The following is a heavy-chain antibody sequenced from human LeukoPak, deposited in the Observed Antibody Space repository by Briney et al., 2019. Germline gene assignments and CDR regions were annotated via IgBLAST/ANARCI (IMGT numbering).Heavy chain of an antibody. V-gene: IGHV1-2*02. CDR2: INPNSGGT. D-gene: IGHD3-22*01. J-gene: IGHJ6*02. CDR1: GYTFTGYY. Sequence: VSVKVSCKASGYTFTGYYMHWVRQAPGQGLEWMGWINPNSGGTNYAQKFQGRVTISVDTSKNQFSLKLSSVTAADTAVYYCARGLDDSSGSLQGIFYYYYYYGMDVWGQGTTVTVSS. CDR3: ARGLDDSSGSLQGIFYYYYYYGMDV.